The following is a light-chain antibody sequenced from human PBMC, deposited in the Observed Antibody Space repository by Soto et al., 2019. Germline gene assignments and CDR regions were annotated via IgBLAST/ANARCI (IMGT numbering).Light chain of an antibody. V-gene: IGKV1-39*01. CDR3: QQPQSFPLT. CDR1: QNINSY. Sequence: DIQMTQSPSSLSASVGDRVTITCRASQNINSYLNWYQQKPGKSPRLLIYTASILQTGVPSGFSGSGSGTDFTLTISSLQTEDFATYYCQQPQSFPLTFGGGNKVEIQ. CDR2: TAS. J-gene: IGKJ4*01.